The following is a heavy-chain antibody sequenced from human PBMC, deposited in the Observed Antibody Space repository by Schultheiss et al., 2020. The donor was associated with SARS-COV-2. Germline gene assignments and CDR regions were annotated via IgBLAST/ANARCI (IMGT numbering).Heavy chain of an antibody. CDR2: IYHSGST. D-gene: IGHD3-3*01. V-gene: IGHV4-39*07. Sequence: SETLSLTCTVSGGSISSSSYYWGWIRQPPGKGLEWIGYIYHSGSTYYNPSLKSRVTISVDRSKNQFSLKLSSVTAADTAVYYCARALRITIFGVVGAFDIWGQGTMVTVSS. CDR3: ARALRITIFGVVGAFDI. J-gene: IGHJ3*02. CDR1: GGSISSSSYY.